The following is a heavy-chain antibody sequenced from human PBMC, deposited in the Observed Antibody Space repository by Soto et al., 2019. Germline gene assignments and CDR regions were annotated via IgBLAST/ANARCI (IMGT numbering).Heavy chain of an antibody. D-gene: IGHD3-16*02. CDR1: GYTFTSYY. CDR2: INPSGGST. Sequence: ASVKVSCKASGYTFTSYYMHWVRQAPGQGLEWMGIINPSGGSTSYARKFQGRVTMTRDTSTSTVYMELSSLRSEDTAVYYCARGNRITIGGVIVIPYYYYGMDVWGQGTTVTVSS. CDR3: ARGNRITIGGVIVIPYYYYGMDV. V-gene: IGHV1-46*01. J-gene: IGHJ6*02.